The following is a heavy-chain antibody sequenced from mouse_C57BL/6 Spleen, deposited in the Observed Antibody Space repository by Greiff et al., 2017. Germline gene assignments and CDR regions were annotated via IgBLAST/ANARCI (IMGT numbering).Heavy chain of an antibody. J-gene: IGHJ4*01. CDR2: IDPSDSYT. CDR1: GYTFTSYW. D-gene: IGHD6-1*01. CDR3: ARGGPWSAASYYYAMDY. V-gene: IGHV1-69*01. Sequence: QVQLQQPGAELVMPGASVKLSCKASGYTFTSYWMHWVKQRPGPGLEWIGEIDPSDSYTNYNQKFKGKSTLTVDKSSSTAYMQLSSLTAEDSAVYYCARGGPWSAASYYYAMDYWGQGTSVTVSS.